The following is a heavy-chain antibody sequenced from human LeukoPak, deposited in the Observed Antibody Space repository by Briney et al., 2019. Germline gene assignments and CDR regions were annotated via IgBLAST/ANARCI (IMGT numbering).Heavy chain of an antibody. V-gene: IGHV3-21*01. J-gene: IGHJ3*02. D-gene: IGHD5-24*01. Sequence: GGSLRLSCAASGFTFSSYSMNWVRQAPGKGLEWVSSISSSSSYIYYADSVKGRFTISRDYAKNSLYLQMNSLRAEDTAVYYCARWDGDGYTDAFDIWGQGTMVTVSS. CDR3: ARWDGDGYTDAFDI. CDR2: ISSSSSYI. CDR1: GFTFSSYS.